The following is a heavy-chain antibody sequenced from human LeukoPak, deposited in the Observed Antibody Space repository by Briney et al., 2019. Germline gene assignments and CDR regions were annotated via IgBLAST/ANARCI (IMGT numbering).Heavy chain of an antibody. Sequence: PETLSLTCTVSVGSIARSYSYWGWFRQPPGKGLEWIGSIFYSSYSGTTFSHPSLRSRVTISGDTSINLFSLNWTSVTAADTAVYYCARRRYGNAIGYWGEGAPVTVS. D-gene: IGHD4-11*01. CDR1: VGSIARSYSY. CDR3: ARRRYGNAIGY. V-gene: IGHV4-39*02. CDR2: IFYSSYSGTT. J-gene: IGHJ1*01.